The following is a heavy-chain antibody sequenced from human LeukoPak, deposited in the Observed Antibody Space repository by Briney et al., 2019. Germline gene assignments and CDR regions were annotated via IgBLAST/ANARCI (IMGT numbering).Heavy chain of an antibody. CDR1: GYTFTTYY. CDR3: ARAAITRDGYNSALDY. Sequence: GASVKVSCKASGYTFTTYYMHWVRQAPGQGLEWMGIINPSGGATSYAQKFQGRVTMTRDTSTSTVYMEVSSLRSEDTAVYYCARAAITRDGYNSALDYWGQGTLVTVSS. D-gene: IGHD5-24*01. V-gene: IGHV1-46*01. CDR2: INPSGGAT. J-gene: IGHJ4*02.